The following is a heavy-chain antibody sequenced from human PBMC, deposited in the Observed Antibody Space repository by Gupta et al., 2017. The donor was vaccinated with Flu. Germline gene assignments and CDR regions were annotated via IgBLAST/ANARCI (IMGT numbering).Heavy chain of an antibody. D-gene: IGHD1-20*01. V-gene: IGHV3-74*01. CDR1: FSSYW. CDR2: INSDGSST. Sequence: FSSYWMHWVRQAPGKGLVWVSRINSDGSSTSYADSVKGRFTISRDNAKNTLYLQMNSLRAEDTAVYYCARPNGITDAFDIWGQGTMVTVSS. J-gene: IGHJ3*02. CDR3: ARPNGITDAFDI.